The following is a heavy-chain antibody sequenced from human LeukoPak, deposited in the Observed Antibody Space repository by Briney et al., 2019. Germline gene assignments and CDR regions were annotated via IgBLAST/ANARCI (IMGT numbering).Heavy chain of an antibody. CDR1: GGSISSGDYY. V-gene: IGHV4-30-4*08. D-gene: IGHD6-6*01. J-gene: IGHJ4*02. CDR2: IYYSGST. CDR3: ARGGAARPAGFDY. Sequence: SQTLSLTCTVSGGSISSGDYYWSWIRQPPGKGLEWIGYIYYSGSTYYNPSLKSRVTISVDTSKNQFSLKLSSVTAADTAVYYCARGGAARPAGFDYWGQRTLVTVSS.